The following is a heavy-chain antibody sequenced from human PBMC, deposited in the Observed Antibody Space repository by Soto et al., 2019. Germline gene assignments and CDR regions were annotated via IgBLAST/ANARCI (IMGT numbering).Heavy chain of an antibody. CDR2: ISGSGAIT. CDR3: AKDRQFRSYYESAGHYNN. CDR1: GFTFKNYD. Sequence: LRLSCVASGFTFKNYDMRWVHQAPGKGLEWVSGISGSGAITYYADSVRGRFTISRDNSKNTLYLQLNSLGAEDTAIYYCAKDRQFRSYYESAGHYNNWGQGTLVTVSS. V-gene: IGHV3-23*01. D-gene: IGHD3-9*01. J-gene: IGHJ4*02.